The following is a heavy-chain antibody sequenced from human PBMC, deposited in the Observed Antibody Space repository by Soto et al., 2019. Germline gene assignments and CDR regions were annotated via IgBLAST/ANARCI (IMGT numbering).Heavy chain of an antibody. CDR3: AREAVAAAGTGGMDV. CDR1: GYTFTGYY. CDR2: INPNSGGT. J-gene: IGHJ6*02. V-gene: IGHV1-2*04. D-gene: IGHD6-13*01. Sequence: QVQLVQSGAEVKKPGASVKVSCKASGYTFTGYYMHWVRQAPGQGLELMGWINPNSGGTNYVQKFHGSVTMTRDTSISTAYMELSRLRSDDTAVYYCAREAVAAAGTGGMDVWGQGTTVTVSS.